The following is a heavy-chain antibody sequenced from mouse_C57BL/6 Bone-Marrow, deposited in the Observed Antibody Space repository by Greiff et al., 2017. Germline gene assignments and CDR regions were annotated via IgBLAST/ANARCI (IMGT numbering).Heavy chain of an antibody. CDR2: ISSGSSTI. CDR3: ARDPRGSSRHWYFEV. V-gene: IGHV5-17*01. J-gene: IGHJ1*03. Sequence: DVKLVESGGGLVKPGGSLKLSCAASGFTFSDYGMHWVRQAPEKGLEWVAYISSGSSTIYYADTVKGRFTISRDNAKNTLFLQMTSLRSEDTAMYYCARDPRGSSRHWYFEVWGTGTTVTVSS. D-gene: IGHD1-1*01. CDR1: GFTFSDYG.